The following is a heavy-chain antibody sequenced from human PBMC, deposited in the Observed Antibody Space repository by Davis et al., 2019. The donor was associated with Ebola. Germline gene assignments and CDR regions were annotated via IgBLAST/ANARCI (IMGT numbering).Heavy chain of an antibody. V-gene: IGHV4-39*01. D-gene: IGHD3-10*01. Sequence: MPSETLSLTCTVSGGSISSYYWGWIRQPPGKGLEWIGSIYYSGSTYYNPSLKSRVTISVDTSKNQFSLKLSSVTAADTAVYYCATIWFREFLLFYWGQGTLVTVSS. CDR1: GGSISSYY. CDR3: ATIWFREFLLFY. CDR2: IYYSGST. J-gene: IGHJ4*02.